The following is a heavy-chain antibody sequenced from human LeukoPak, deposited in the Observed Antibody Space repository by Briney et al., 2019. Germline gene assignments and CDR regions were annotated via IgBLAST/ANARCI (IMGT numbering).Heavy chain of an antibody. V-gene: IGHV4-59*01. J-gene: IGHJ3*02. CDR2: IYYSGST. CDR3: ARDPRASSSWYGDAFDI. Sequence: PSETLSLTCTVSGGSISSYYWSWIRQPPGKGLEWIGYIYYSGSTNYNPSLKSRVTISVDTSKNQFSLKLSSVTAADTAVYYCARDPRASSSWYGDAFDIWGQGTMVTVSS. CDR1: GGSISSYY. D-gene: IGHD6-13*01.